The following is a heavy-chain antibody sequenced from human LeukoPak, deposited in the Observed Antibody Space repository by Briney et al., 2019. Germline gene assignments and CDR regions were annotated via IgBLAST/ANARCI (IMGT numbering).Heavy chain of an antibody. CDR1: GLTFSSYA. V-gene: IGHV3-23*01. D-gene: IGHD2-15*01. CDR2: VSDNGDRT. J-gene: IGHJ4*02. Sequence: PGGSLRLSCAASGLTFSSYAMNWVRQAPGKGLEWVSAVSDNGDRTYYADSVKGRFTISRDNSKNTLYLQMNSLRADDTAVYYCAKDQDRFVAVPATQFDYWGQGTLVTVSS. CDR3: AKDQDRFVAVPATQFDY.